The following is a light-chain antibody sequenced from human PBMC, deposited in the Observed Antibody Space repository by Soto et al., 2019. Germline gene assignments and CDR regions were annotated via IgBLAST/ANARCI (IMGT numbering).Light chain of an antibody. CDR1: QSVSSSY. CDR3: QQYVLSRWT. V-gene: IGKV3-20*01. CDR2: GAS. Sequence: EFVLTQSPATLSLSPGERATLSCRASQSVSSSYLAWYQQKPGQAPRLLIYGASSRATGIPDRLSGSGSGTDFALTISRLEPEDFAVYYCQQYVLSRWTFGQGTKVEIK. J-gene: IGKJ1*01.